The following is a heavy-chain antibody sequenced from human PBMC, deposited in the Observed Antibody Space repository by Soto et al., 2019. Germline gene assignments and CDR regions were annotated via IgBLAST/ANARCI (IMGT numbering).Heavy chain of an antibody. CDR3: ARAQFYSGSGNYNNLMFDA. D-gene: IGHD3-10*01. Sequence: SETLSLTCAVSGGFISSGDSSWSWIRQPPGGGLDWIGYIYHSGTTYCNPSLKTRLTMSLDRSNNKFSLTLNSVTAADTALYFCARAQFYSGSGNYNNLMFDAWGKGTQVTVSS. J-gene: IGHJ5*02. CDR1: GGFISSGDSS. V-gene: IGHV4-30-2*01. CDR2: IYHSGTT.